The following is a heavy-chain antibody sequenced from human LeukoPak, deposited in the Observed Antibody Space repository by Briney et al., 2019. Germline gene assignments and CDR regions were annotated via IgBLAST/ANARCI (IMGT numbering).Heavy chain of an antibody. V-gene: IGHV3-7*01. CDR1: GFSFGNYW. Sequence: GGSLRLSCAASGFSFGNYWMSWVRQAPGKGLEWVANIKQDGSEKYYVDSVKGRFTISRDNAKNSLYLQMNSLRAEDSAIYYCVRAGGYWGQGTLVTVSS. CDR3: VRAGGY. D-gene: IGHD3-10*01. J-gene: IGHJ4*02. CDR2: IKQDGSEK.